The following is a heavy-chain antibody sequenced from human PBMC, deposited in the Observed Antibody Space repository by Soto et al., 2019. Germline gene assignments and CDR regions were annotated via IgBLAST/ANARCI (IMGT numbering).Heavy chain of an antibody. CDR2: ISYDGSNK. J-gene: IGHJ3*02. CDR1: GFTFSSYA. D-gene: IGHD7-27*01. CDR3: ADLGIERAEGVDI. Sequence: GGSLRLSCAASGFTFSSYAMHWVRQAPGKGLEWVAVISYDGSNKYYADSVKGRFTISRDNSKNTLYLQMNSLRAEDTAVYYCADLGIERAEGVDIWGQGTMVTVSS. V-gene: IGHV3-30-3*01.